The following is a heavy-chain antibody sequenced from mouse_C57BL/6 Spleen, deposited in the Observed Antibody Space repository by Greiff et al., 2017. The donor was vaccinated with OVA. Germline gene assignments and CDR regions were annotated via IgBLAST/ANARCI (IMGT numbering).Heavy chain of an antibody. CDR2: IYPRSGNT. CDR3: TKSGDYDDLYARDY. Sequence: VQLQQSGAELARPGASVKLSCKASGYTFTSYGISWVKQRTGQGLEWIGEIYPRSGNTSYNEKFKGKATLTADKSSSPAYMELRSLTSEDSAVYFCTKSGDYDDLYARDYWGQGTSVTVSS. V-gene: IGHV1-81*01. D-gene: IGHD2-4*01. J-gene: IGHJ4*01. CDR1: GYTFTSYG.